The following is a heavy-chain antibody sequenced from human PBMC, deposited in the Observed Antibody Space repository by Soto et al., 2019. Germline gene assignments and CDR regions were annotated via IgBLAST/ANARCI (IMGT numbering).Heavy chain of an antibody. CDR3: ARSGGLDRDFNY. V-gene: IGHV1-69*12. Sequence: QVQLVQSGAEVKKTGSSGKVSCKASGGTFSSDSFSWVRQAPGQGLEWMGGIIPMFDTPIYAQKFQARVTITADESTSTAYMQLSSLRSADTAVYYCARSGGLDRDFNYWGQGSLVTVSS. J-gene: IGHJ4*02. D-gene: IGHD2-15*01. CDR1: GGTFSSDS. CDR2: IIPMFDTP.